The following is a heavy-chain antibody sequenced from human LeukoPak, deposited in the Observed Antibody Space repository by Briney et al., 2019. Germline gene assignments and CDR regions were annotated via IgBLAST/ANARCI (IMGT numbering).Heavy chain of an antibody. CDR3: AREQLLSTSGNGMDV. J-gene: IGHJ6*02. CDR2: ISSSSATI. V-gene: IGHV3-48*01. D-gene: IGHD2-2*01. Sequence: GGSLRLSCEGSGFSFSAYNMNWVRQAPGKGLESISYISSSSATIFYADSVKGRFTISRDNSKNTLYLQMNSLRAEDTAVYYCAREQLLSTSGNGMDVWGQGTTVTVSS. CDR1: GFSFSAYN.